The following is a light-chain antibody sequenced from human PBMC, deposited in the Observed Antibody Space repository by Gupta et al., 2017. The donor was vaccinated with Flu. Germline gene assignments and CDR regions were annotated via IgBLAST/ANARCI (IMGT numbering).Light chain of an antibody. CDR3: AAEDISRNGSV. Sequence: IIGGSNDVLWCHLSPVTPPRFLIFETTSRPPGVQDRFFASSSDTTSTITITGLPAEEEADYYCAAEDISRNGSVFGGGTKMTVL. CDR1: IIGGSND. J-gene: IGLJ3*02. V-gene: IGLV1-40*01. CDR2: ETT.